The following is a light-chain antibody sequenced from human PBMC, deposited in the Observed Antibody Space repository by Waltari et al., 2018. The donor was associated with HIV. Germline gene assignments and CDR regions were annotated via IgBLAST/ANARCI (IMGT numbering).Light chain of an antibody. CDR3: QSYDSSLSASV. CDR2: GNT. CDR1: RSNIGAGYD. J-gene: IGLJ2*01. Sequence: QSVLTQPPSVSGAPGQRVTISCTGSRSNIGAGYDVHWYQQLPGTAPKLLSYGNTKRPSGGPDRVSGSKSGTSASLAITGLQAEDEADYYCQSYDSSLSASVFGEGTKLTVL. V-gene: IGLV1-40*01.